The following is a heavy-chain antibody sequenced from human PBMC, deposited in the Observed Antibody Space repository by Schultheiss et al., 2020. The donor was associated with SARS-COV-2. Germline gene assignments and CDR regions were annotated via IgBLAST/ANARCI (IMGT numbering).Heavy chain of an antibody. CDR1: GGSFSGYY. CDR3: ASLVGATRYYYYMDV. CDR2: INHSGST. V-gene: IGHV4-34*01. Sequence: SETLSLTCAVYGGSFSGYYWSWIRQPPGKGLEWIGEINHSGSTNYNPSLKSRVTISVDTSKNQFSLKLSSVTAADTAVYYCASLVGATRYYYYMDVWGKGTTVTVSS. D-gene: IGHD1-26*01. J-gene: IGHJ6*03.